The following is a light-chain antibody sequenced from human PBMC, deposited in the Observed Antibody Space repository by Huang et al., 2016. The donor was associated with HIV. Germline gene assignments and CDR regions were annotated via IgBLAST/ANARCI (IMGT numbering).Light chain of an antibody. V-gene: IGKV1-NL1*01. CDR2: AAS. CDR1: QCIRNS. Sequence: DIQMTQSPLSLSASVGDRVTITCRASQCIRNSLAWYQQKPGKAPKLLVYAASRLESGVPSWFSGSGSGTNFTLTISSLQPEDFATYYCQQYHSSWTFGQGTKVEIK. J-gene: IGKJ1*01. CDR3: QQYHSSWT.